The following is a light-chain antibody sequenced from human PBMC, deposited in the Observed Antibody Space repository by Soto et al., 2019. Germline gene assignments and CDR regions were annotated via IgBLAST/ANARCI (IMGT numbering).Light chain of an antibody. Sequence: QSALTQPPSVSGAPGQRVTISCTGSSSNVGAGYDVHWYHQLPGTAPKLLIYANNIRPSGVPDRFSGSKSGTSASLAITGLQAEDEADYYCQSYDSSLSGVVFGGGTQLTVL. CDR1: SSNVGAGYD. V-gene: IGLV1-40*01. CDR2: ANN. CDR3: QSYDSSLSGVV. J-gene: IGLJ2*01.